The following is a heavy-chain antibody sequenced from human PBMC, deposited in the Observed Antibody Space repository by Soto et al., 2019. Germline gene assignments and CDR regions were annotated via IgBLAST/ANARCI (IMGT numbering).Heavy chain of an antibody. CDR1: GYTFTSYG. CDR2: ISAYNGNT. CDR3: ASASAVPALAP. D-gene: IGHD6-19*01. J-gene: IGHJ5*02. V-gene: IGHV1-18*01. Sequence: QVQLVQSGAEVKKPGASVKVSCKASGYTFTSYGISWVRQAPGQGLEWMGWISAYNGNTNYAQKLQGRATMTTDTSTRTAYLELRSLTSDHTAVYYCASASAVPALAPWGQGTLVTVSS.